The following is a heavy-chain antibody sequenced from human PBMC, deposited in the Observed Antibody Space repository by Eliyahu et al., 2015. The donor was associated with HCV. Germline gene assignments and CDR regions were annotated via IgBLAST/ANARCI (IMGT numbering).Heavy chain of an antibody. CDR3: ARVSGEMSTVVTPYYY. CDR1: GGTFSTNS. J-gene: IGHJ4*02. D-gene: IGHD4-23*01. V-gene: IGHV1-69*01. Sequence: EVKKPGSSVKVSCKASGGTFSTNSINWVRQAPGQGLEWMGGIIPIFGTANYAQKFQGRVTITADESTSTAYMELNSLRSEDTAVYYCARVSGEMSTVVTPYYYWGQGTLVTVSS. CDR2: IIPIFGTA.